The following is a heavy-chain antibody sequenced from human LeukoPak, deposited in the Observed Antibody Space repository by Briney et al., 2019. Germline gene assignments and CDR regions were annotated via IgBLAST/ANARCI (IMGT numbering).Heavy chain of an antibody. V-gene: IGHV4-39*01. D-gene: IGHD2-15*01. Sequence: SETLSLTCTVSGGSISSSSYYWGWIRQPPGKGLEWIGSIYYSGCTYYNPSLKSRVTISVDTSKNQFSLRLSSVTAADTAVYYCARLYLVDATRGYDYWGQGTLVTVSS. CDR2: IYYSGCT. J-gene: IGHJ4*02. CDR3: ARLYLVDATRGYDY. CDR1: GGSISSSSYY.